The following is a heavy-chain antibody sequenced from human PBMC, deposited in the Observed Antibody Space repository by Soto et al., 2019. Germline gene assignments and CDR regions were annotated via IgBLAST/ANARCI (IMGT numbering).Heavy chain of an antibody. J-gene: IGHJ4*02. Sequence: PSETLSLTCTVSDGSISTYYWSWIRQPAGKELEWIGHVFTSGTTYYNPSLRSRVTISADTSENKFSLTLKSVTAADTAVYFCARAHDFWGGRQQPIDSWGQGTLVTVSS. D-gene: IGHD3-3*01. CDR3: ARAHDFWGGRQQPIDS. V-gene: IGHV4-4*07. CDR1: DGSISTYY. CDR2: VFTSGTT.